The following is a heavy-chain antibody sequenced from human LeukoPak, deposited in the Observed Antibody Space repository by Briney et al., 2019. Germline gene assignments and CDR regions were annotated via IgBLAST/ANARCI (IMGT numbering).Heavy chain of an antibody. CDR2: INPNSGGT. CDR1: GYTFTGYY. J-gene: IGHJ3*02. CDR3: ARAYYYGSGSNAFDI. D-gene: IGHD3-10*01. Sequence: ASVKVSCKASGYTFTGYYMHWVRQAPGQGLEWMGWINPNSGGTNYAQKFQGRVTMTRDTSISTAYMELSRLRSDDTAVYYCARAYYYGSGSNAFDIWGQGTMVTVSS. V-gene: IGHV1-2*02.